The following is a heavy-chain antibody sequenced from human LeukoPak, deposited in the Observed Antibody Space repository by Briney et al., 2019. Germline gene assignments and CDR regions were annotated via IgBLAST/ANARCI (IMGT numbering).Heavy chain of an antibody. V-gene: IGHV4-38-2*01. Sequence: SETLSLTCAVSGYSISSGYYWGWIRQPPGKGLEWIGSMFYSGSTYYSPSLKSRVTISVDTSKNQFSLKLSSVTAADTAVYYCARGRRDGYNKAPYFDYWGQGTLVTVSS. CDR3: ARGRRDGYNKAPYFDY. J-gene: IGHJ4*02. D-gene: IGHD5-24*01. CDR1: GYSISSGYY. CDR2: MFYSGST.